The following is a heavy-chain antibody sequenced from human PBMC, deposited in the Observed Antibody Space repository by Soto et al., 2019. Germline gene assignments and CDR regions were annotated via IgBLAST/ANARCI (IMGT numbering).Heavy chain of an antibody. J-gene: IGHJ6*02. CDR2: MDPNSGST. D-gene: IGHD3-3*01. Sequence: QAQLVQSGAEVKKPGASVKVSCKASGYTFTSYDINWVRQAPGQGLEWLGWMDPNSGSTGYAQNFQGRVSMTRNISINTAHMELSSLRSEDTAVYYCAREIKFDFWRKGLDVWGQGTTVTVSS. CDR1: GYTFTSYD. V-gene: IGHV1-8*01. CDR3: AREIKFDFWRKGLDV.